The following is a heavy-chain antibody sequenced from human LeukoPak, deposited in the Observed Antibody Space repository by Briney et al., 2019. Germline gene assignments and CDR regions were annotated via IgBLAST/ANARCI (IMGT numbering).Heavy chain of an antibody. D-gene: IGHD3-22*01. V-gene: IGHV3-66*01. J-gene: IGHJ3*01. CDR1: GFTVSSNY. CDR2: IYTGGTT. CDR3: VKDDSYYYDSGGYPT. Sequence: GGSLRLSCAASGFTVSSNYMSWVRQAPGKGLEWVSVIYTGGTTYYADSVKGRFTISRDNSKNTLSLQMSSLRAEDTAVYYCVKDDSYYYDSGGYPTWGQGTMVTVSS.